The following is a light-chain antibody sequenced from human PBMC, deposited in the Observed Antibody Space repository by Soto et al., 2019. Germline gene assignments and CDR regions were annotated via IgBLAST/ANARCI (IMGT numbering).Light chain of an antibody. CDR2: GAS. J-gene: IGKJ1*01. CDR3: QQYGSSRT. V-gene: IGKV3-20*01. CDR1: QSISSS. Sequence: EKVMTQSPATLSLSPGERATLSCRASQSISSSLAWYQQKPGQAPRLLIYGASSRATGIPDRFSGSGSGTDFTLTISRLEPEDFAVYYCQQYGSSRTFGQGTKVDIK.